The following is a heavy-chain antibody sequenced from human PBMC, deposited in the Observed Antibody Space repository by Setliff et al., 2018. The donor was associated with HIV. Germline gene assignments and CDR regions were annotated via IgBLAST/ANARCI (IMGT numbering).Heavy chain of an antibody. J-gene: IGHJ4*02. Sequence: PSETLSLTCDVSGFSISSRYYWGWIRQSPGKGLEWIGYIYYTGSTYYNPSLKSRVTISVDTSKNQFSLKLSSVTPADTAVYYCARVFVDTAVLRVLEYYFDSWGRGTLVTVSS. D-gene: IGHD5-18*01. CDR3: ARVFVDTAVLRVLEYYFDS. CDR1: GFSISSRYY. V-gene: IGHV4-30-4*08. CDR2: IYYTGST.